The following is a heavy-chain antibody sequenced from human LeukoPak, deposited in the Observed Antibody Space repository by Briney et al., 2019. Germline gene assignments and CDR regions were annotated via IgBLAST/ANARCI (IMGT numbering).Heavy chain of an antibody. CDR3: ARDPWEPRHINAFDI. CDR2: IYHSGST. V-gene: IGHV4-30-2*01. J-gene: IGHJ3*02. Sequence: PSETLSLTCTVSGGSISSGGYYWSWIRQPPGKGLEWIGYIYHSGSTYYNPSLKSRVTISVDRSKNQFSLKLSSVTAADTAVYYCARDPWEPRHINAFDIWGQGTMVTVSS. CDR1: GGSISSGGYY. D-gene: IGHD1-26*01.